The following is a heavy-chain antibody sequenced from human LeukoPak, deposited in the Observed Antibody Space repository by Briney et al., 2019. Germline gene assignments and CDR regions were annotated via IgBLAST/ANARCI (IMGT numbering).Heavy chain of an antibody. CDR2: IPYDGSNK. Sequence: GGSLRLSCAASGFTFSSYGMHWVRQAPGKGLEWVAFIPYDGSNKYYADSVKGRFTISRDNSKNTLYLQMNSLRAEDTAVCYCARREVYFDYWGQGTLVTVPS. V-gene: IGHV3-30*02. CDR3: ARREVYFDY. CDR1: GFTFSSYG. D-gene: IGHD1-14*01. J-gene: IGHJ4*02.